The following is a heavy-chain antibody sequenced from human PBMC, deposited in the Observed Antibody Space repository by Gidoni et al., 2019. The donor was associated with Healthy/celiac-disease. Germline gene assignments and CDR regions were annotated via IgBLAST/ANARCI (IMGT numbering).Heavy chain of an antibody. J-gene: IGHJ5*02. Sequence: EVQLLESGGGLVQPGGSLRLSCAASGFTFSSYAMSWVRQAPGKGLEWVSASSGSGGSTYYADSVKGRFTISRDNSKNTLYLQMNSLRAEDTAVYYCAKDCGSRDGQLARNNWFDPWGQGTLVTVSS. D-gene: IGHD6-13*01. CDR1: GFTFSSYA. CDR2: SSGSGGST. V-gene: IGHV3-23*01. CDR3: AKDCGSRDGQLARNNWFDP.